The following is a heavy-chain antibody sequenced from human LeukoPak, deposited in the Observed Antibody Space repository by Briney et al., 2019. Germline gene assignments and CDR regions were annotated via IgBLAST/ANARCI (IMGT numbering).Heavy chain of an antibody. V-gene: IGHV4-59*01. CDR3: ARGRRLFMIFGGSFDP. Sequence: PSETLSLTCTVSGGSISTDYWSWVRQPPGKGLEWIGYIYNSGSTNYNPSLKRRVTISVDTSKNQFSLKLSSVTAADTAVYYCARGRRLFMIFGGSFDPWGQGTLVTVSS. CDR1: GGSISTDY. J-gene: IGHJ5*02. CDR2: IYNSGST. D-gene: IGHD3/OR15-3a*01.